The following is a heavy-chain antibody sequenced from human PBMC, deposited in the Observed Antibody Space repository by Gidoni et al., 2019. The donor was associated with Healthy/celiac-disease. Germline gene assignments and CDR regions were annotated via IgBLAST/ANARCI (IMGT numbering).Heavy chain of an antibody. Sequence: QVQLVQSGAEVKKPGASVKVSCKASGYTFTSYGISWVRQAPGQGLEWMGWISAYNGNTNYAQKLQGRVTMTTDTSTSTAYMELRSLRSDDTAVYYCARDLSIAARPSSSPNWFDPWGQGTLVTVSS. CDR3: ARDLSIAARPSSSPNWFDP. CDR1: GYTFTSYG. D-gene: IGHD6-6*01. V-gene: IGHV1-18*01. CDR2: ISAYNGNT. J-gene: IGHJ5*02.